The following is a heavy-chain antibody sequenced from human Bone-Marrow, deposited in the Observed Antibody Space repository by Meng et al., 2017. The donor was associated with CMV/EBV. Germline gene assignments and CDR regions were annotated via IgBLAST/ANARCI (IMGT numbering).Heavy chain of an antibody. J-gene: IGHJ4*02. D-gene: IGHD1-26*01. CDR3: ASFSGSYLFDY. CDR1: GFNFSSYA. Sequence: GESLKISCAASGFNFSSYAMHWVRQAPGKGLEWVAVISYDGSNKYYADFVKGRFTISRDNSKNTLYLQMNSLRAEDTAVYYCASFSGSYLFDYWGQGTLVTVSS. CDR2: ISYDGSNK. V-gene: IGHV3-30-3*01.